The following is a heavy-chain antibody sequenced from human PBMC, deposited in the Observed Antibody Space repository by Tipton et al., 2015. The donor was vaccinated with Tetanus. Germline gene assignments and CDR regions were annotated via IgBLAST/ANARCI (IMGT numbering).Heavy chain of an antibody. Sequence: SLRLSCAASGFAFSTFGMHWVRQAPGKGLEWVAVISYDGSNKYYVDSVKGRFTISRDNSKNTLYLEMNSLRVEDTAVYYCARDPHTIRTGNHRGFDYWGQGTLVTVSS. CDR1: GFAFSTFG. D-gene: IGHD3-10*01. CDR3: ARDPHTIRTGNHRGFDY. J-gene: IGHJ4*02. CDR2: ISYDGSNK. V-gene: IGHV3-30*03.